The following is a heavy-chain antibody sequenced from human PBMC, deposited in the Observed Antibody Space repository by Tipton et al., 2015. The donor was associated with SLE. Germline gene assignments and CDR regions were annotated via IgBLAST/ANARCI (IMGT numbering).Heavy chain of an antibody. Sequence: SLRLSCAASGFTFDDSMHWVRQAPGRGLEWVSGITWNSGSLVYADSVKGRFTISRDNAKNSLYLQMNSLRAEDTALYYCAKSLGHCSGTSCWGGFDYWGQGTLVTVSS. CDR1: GFTFDDS. CDR3: AKSLGHCSGTSCWGGFDY. D-gene: IGHD2-2*01. CDR2: ITWNSGSL. V-gene: IGHV3-9*01. J-gene: IGHJ4*02.